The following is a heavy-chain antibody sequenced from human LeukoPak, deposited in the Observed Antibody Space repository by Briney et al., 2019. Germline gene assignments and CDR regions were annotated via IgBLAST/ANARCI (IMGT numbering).Heavy chain of an antibody. CDR3: ARGRCSGGSCPPVVDY. J-gene: IGHJ4*02. Sequence: SETLSLTCAVYGGSLSGYYWSWIRQPPGKGLEWIGEINHSGSTNYNPSLKSRVTISVDTSKNQFSLKLSSVTAADTAVYYCARGRCSGGSCPPVVDYWGQGTLVTVSS. CDR2: INHSGST. CDR1: GGSLSGYY. V-gene: IGHV4-34*01. D-gene: IGHD2-15*01.